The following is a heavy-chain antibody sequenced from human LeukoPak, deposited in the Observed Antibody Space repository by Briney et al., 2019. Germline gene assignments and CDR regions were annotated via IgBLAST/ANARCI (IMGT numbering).Heavy chain of an antibody. J-gene: IGHJ6*02. D-gene: IGHD3-10*01. Sequence: GASVKVSCKASGGTFSSYAISWVRQAPGQGLEWMGVIIPIFGTANYAQKFQGRVTITADESTSTAYMELSSLRSEDTAVYYCANFYGSGKGYYYGMDVWGQGTTVTVSS. CDR3: ANFYGSGKGYYYGMDV. CDR2: IIPIFGTA. CDR1: GGTFSSYA. V-gene: IGHV1-69*13.